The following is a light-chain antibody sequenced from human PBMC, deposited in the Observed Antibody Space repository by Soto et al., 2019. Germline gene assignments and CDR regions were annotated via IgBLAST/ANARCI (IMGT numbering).Light chain of an antibody. J-gene: IGKJ5*01. Sequence: EIVLTQSPATLSLSPGERATLSCRASQSVSSNLAWYQQKPGQAPRLLIYGASRRATGIPDRFRGSGSGTEFTLTISGLEPEDFAVYFCQHYGSSPPVTFGQGTRLE. CDR1: QSVSSN. CDR3: QHYGSSPPVT. V-gene: IGKV3-20*01. CDR2: GAS.